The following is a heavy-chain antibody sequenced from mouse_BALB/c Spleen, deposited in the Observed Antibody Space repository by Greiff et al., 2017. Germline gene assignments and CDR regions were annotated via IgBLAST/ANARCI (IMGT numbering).Heavy chain of an antibody. J-gene: IGHJ3*01. V-gene: IGHV14-4*02. CDR2: IDPENGDT. Sequence: EVQLQQSGAELVRSGASVKLSCTASGFNIKDYYMHWVKQRPEQGLEWIGWIDPENGDTEYAPKFQGKATMTADTSSNTAYLQLSSLTSEDTAVYYCNSELGRFGFAYWGQGTLVTVSA. D-gene: IGHD4-1*01. CDR3: NSELGRFGFAY. CDR1: GFNIKDYY.